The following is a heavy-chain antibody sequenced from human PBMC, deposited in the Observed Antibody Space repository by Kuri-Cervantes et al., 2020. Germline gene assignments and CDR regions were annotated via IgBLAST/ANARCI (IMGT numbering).Heavy chain of an antibody. CDR3: ARVGVAAAGADYYYMDV. D-gene: IGHD6-13*01. Sequence: SETLSLTCAVYGGSFSGYYWSWIRQPPGKGLEWIGEINHSGSTNYNPSLKSRVTISVDTSKNQFSLKLSSVTAADTAVYYCARVGVAAAGADYYYMDVWGKGTTATVSS. CDR1: GGSFSGYY. V-gene: IGHV4-34*01. J-gene: IGHJ6*03. CDR2: INHSGST.